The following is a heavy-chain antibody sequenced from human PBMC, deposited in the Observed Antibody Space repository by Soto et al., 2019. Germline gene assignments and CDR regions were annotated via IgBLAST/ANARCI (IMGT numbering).Heavy chain of an antibody. J-gene: IGHJ4*02. CDR3: ASGVIGAAGPPFDY. CDR2: IYYSGST. Sequence: QVQLQESGPGLVKPSQTLSLTCTVSGGSISSGGYYWSWIRQHPGKGLEWVGYIYYSGSTYYNPSLRSRVTMSVDTSKNQFSLKLRSVTAADTAVYYCASGVIGAAGPPFDYWGQGTLVTVSS. D-gene: IGHD6-13*01. V-gene: IGHV4-31*03. CDR1: GGSISSGGYY.